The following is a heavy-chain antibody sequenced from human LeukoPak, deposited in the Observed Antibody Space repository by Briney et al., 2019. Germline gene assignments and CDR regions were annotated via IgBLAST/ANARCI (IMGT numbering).Heavy chain of an antibody. CDR1: GGTFSSYA. V-gene: IGHV1-69*01. J-gene: IGHJ4*02. CDR2: IIPIFGTA. Sequence: GSSVKVSCKASGGTFSSYAISWVRQAPGQGLEWMGGIIPIFGTANYAQKFQGRVTITADESTSTAYTELSSLRSEDTAVYYCARDALHSRPFDYWGQGTLVTVSS. CDR3: ARDALHSRPFDY.